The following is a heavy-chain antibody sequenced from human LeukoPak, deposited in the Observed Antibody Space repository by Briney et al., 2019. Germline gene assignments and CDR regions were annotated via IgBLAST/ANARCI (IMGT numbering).Heavy chain of an antibody. CDR1: GGSISSSSYY. CDR3: ARAVGSWGAGLVDY. J-gene: IGHJ4*02. V-gene: IGHV4-39*07. D-gene: IGHD1-26*01. CDR2: IYYSGST. Sequence: SETLSLTCTVSGGSISSSSYYWGWIRQPPGKGLEWIGSIYYSGSTYYNPSLKSRVTISVDTSENQFSLKLSSVTAADTAVYYCARAVGSWGAGLVDYWGQGTLVTVSS.